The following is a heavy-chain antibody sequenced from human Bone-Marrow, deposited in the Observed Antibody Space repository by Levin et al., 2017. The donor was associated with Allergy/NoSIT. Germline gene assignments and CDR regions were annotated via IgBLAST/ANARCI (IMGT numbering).Heavy chain of an antibody. Sequence: ASVKVSCKASGYTFTSYGISWVRQAPGQGLEWMGWISAYNGNTNYAQKLQGRVTMTTDTSTSTAYMELRSLRSDDTAVYYCAILTQRGYSYGTFDYWGQGTLVTVSS. D-gene: IGHD5-18*01. V-gene: IGHV1-18*01. CDR2: ISAYNGNT. J-gene: IGHJ4*02. CDR3: AILTQRGYSYGTFDY. CDR1: GYTFTSYG.